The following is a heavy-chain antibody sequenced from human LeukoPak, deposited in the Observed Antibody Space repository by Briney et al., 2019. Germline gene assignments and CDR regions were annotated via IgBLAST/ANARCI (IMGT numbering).Heavy chain of an antibody. CDR1: GYSFNIYW. D-gene: IGHD4-17*01. Sequence: GESLKISCKASGYSFNIYWIGWLRQMPGRGLEWMGFIYLGDSETRYSPSFQGQVTFSVDESTSTAYLQWSSLKASDTAMYYCARHGDHYGLNFDYWGQGTLVTVSS. CDR3: ARHGDHYGLNFDY. V-gene: IGHV5-51*01. CDR2: IYLGDSET. J-gene: IGHJ4*02.